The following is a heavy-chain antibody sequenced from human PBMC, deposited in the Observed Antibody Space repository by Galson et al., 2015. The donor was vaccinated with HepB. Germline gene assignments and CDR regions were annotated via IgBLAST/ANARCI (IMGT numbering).Heavy chain of an antibody. J-gene: IGHJ5*02. CDR1: GDSVSSNHAV. V-gene: IGHV6-1*01. Sequence: CAISGDSVSSNHAVWNWIRQSPSRGLEWLGRTYYRSKWYIDYATSVRSRITINPDTSRNQFSLHLSSVTPEDTAVYYCTTDVYYSTYWSWLDPWGQGTLVTVSS. D-gene: IGHD2-8*02. CDR2: TYYRSKWYI. CDR3: TTDVYYSTYWSWLDP.